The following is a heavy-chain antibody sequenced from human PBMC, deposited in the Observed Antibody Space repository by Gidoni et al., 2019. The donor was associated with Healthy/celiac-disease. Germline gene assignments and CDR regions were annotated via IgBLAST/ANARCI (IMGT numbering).Heavy chain of an antibody. CDR3: ARDLRDTGHSSSSNYYYYGMDV. V-gene: IGHV3-30-3*01. D-gene: IGHD6-6*01. Sequence: QVQLVESGGGVVQPGRSLRLSCAASGFTFSSYAMPWVRQAPGKGLEWVAVISYDGSNKYYADSEKGRFTISRDNSKNTLYLQMNSLRAEDTAVYYCARDLRDTGHSSSSNYYYYGMDVWGQGTTVTVSS. J-gene: IGHJ6*02. CDR2: ISYDGSNK. CDR1: GFTFSSYA.